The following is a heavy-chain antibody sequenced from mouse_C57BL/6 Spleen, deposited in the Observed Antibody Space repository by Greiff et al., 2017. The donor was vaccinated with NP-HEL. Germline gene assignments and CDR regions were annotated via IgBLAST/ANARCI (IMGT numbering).Heavy chain of an antibody. D-gene: IGHD1-2*01. V-gene: IGHV14-3*01. Sequence: VQLPQSVAELVRPGASVKLSCTASGFNINNTYMHWVKQRPEQGLEWIGRIDPANGNTKYAPKFQGKATITADTSSNAAYLQLSSLTSEDAAFYYCARWDHCDEFAYWGQGTLVTVSA. J-gene: IGHJ3*01. CDR3: ARWDHCDEFAY. CDR2: IDPANGNT. CDR1: GFNINNTY.